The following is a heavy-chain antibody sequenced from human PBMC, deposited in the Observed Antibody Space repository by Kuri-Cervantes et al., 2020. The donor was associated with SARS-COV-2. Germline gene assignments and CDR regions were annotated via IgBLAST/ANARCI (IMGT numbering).Heavy chain of an antibody. Sequence: GESLKISCAASGFTFSSYAMSWVRQAPGKGLEWVSAISGSGGSTYYADSVKGRFTISRDNSKNTLYLQMSSLRAEDTAVYYCAKLNPSYDSSGYTARDYWGQGTLVTVSS. V-gene: IGHV3-23*01. CDR1: GFTFSSYA. D-gene: IGHD3-22*01. J-gene: IGHJ4*02. CDR3: AKLNPSYDSSGYTARDY. CDR2: ISGSGGST.